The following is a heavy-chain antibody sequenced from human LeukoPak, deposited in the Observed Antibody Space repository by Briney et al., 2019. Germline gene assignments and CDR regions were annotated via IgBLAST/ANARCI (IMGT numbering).Heavy chain of an antibody. CDR3: AKDRVVVVVAASFDY. D-gene: IGHD2-15*01. Sequence: PGGSLRLSCAASGFTFSSNWMHWVRQGPGKGLVWVSRINSDGSGTSYADSVKGRFTISRDNAKNTLYLQMNSLRAEDTAVYYCAKDRVVVVVAASFDYWGQGILVTVSS. J-gene: IGHJ4*02. V-gene: IGHV3-74*01. CDR2: INSDGSGT. CDR1: GFTFSSNW.